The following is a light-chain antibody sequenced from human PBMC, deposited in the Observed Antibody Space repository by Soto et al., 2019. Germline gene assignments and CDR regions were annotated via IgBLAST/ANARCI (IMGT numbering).Light chain of an antibody. J-gene: IGKJ5*01. CDR1: QSINHY. V-gene: IGKV1-39*01. CDR3: QQSFSTIT. Sequence: DIQMTQSPSSLSASVGDRVTIXXRASQSINHYLNWYQQKPGKAPKLLIYASSSLQSGVPSRFSGSGSGTDFTLTISSLQPEDFATYFCQQSFSTITFAQGTRLDIK. CDR2: ASS.